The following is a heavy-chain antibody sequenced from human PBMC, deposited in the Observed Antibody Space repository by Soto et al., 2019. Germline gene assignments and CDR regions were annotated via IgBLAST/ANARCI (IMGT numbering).Heavy chain of an antibody. CDR1: DSPISNYY. V-gene: IGHV4-59*08. CDR3: ARLGGYYQAFNI. D-gene: IGHD3-22*01. J-gene: IGHJ4*01. CDR2: IYYTGTT. Sequence: PSETLSLTCTVLDSPISNYYWGWLRQPPGLGLEWVGYIYYTGTTTYNPSLRSRVAISLDASKSQFSLNLRSVTAADTAVYYCARLGGYYQAFNIWGPGALVTVSS.